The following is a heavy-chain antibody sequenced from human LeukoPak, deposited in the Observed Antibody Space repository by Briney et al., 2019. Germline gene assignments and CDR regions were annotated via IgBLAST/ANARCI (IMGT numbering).Heavy chain of an antibody. V-gene: IGHV4-59*01. J-gene: IGHJ4*02. CDR2: ISYSGST. CDR1: GGSINTYY. CDR3: ARHDHGYSSGRFDC. Sequence: SETLSLTCTVSGGSINTYYWSWLRQSPGEGLEWIGFISYSGSTDYNPSLQGRLTISVDTSKNQFSLRLKSVTAADTAIYYCARHDHGYSSGRFDCWGQGILLTVSS. D-gene: IGHD5-18*01.